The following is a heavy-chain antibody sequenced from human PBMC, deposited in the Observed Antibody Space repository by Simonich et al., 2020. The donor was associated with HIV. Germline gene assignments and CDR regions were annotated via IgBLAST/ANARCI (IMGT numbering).Heavy chain of an antibody. CDR1: GYTFTDYY. Sequence: EVQLVQSGAEVKKPGAAVTISCHFSGYTFTDYYIHWGQQAPGKGLEWMGLVSPEDGETVYTERFQGRVTITADTSTDTAYMELNSLTSEDTAVYYCALDQINSPALHWGQGSLVTVSS. V-gene: IGHV1-69-2*01. CDR3: ALDQINSPALH. D-gene: IGHD1-20*01. J-gene: IGHJ1*01. CDR2: VSPEDGET.